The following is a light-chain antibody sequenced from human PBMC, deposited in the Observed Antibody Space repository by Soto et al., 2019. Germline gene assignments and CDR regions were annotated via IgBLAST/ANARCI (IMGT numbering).Light chain of an antibody. V-gene: IGLV2-11*01. J-gene: IGLJ1*01. Sequence: QSALTQPRSVSGSPGQSVTISCTGTSSDVCGYNYVSWYQQHPGKAPKLMIYDVSERPSGVPDRFSGSKSGNTASLTISGLQAEDEADYYCCSYGGSFYVFGTGTKVTVL. CDR1: SSDVCGYNY. CDR2: DVS. CDR3: CSYGGSFYV.